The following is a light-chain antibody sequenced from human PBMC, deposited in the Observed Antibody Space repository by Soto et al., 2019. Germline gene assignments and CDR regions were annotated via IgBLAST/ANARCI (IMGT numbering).Light chain of an antibody. CDR3: QSYDSGLSGSEV. V-gene: IGLV1-40*01. CDR2: GNG. CDR1: SSNIGAGHD. J-gene: IGLJ1*01. Sequence: QSALTQPPSVSRAPGQRVTISCTGSSSNIGAGHDVHWYQQLPGTAPKLLIYGNGNRPSGVPDRFSGSKSGTSASLAITGLQAEDEADYYCQSYDSGLSGSEVFGTGTKVTVL.